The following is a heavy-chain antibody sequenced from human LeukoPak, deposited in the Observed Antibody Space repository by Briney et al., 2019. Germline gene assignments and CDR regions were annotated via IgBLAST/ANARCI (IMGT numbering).Heavy chain of an antibody. Sequence: GGSLRLSCSGSGLTLSTYAMHWVRQAPGKGLEYVSAIATDGGVTYYADSVKGRFTISRDKSKNTLYLQMRSLRAEDTAVYYCMTRDTSGYWGQGTLVTVSS. CDR3: MTRDTSGY. J-gene: IGHJ4*02. D-gene: IGHD3-10*01. CDR2: IATDGGVT. CDR1: GLTLSTYA. V-gene: IGHV3-64D*09.